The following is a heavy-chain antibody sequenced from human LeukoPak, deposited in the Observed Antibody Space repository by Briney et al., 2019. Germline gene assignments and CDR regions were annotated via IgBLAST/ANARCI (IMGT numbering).Heavy chain of an antibody. CDR1: GFTFSNAW. D-gene: IGHD6-13*01. CDR2: IKMKAHGGTT. J-gene: IGHJ4*02. V-gene: IGHV3-15*01. Sequence: GGSLRLSCAASGFTFSNAWMSWVRQAPGKGLEWVGRIKMKAHGGTTDYAAPVKGRFSIPRDDSKTTLFLQMNSLQTEDTAVYYCTTDAATIAAAGTGPYWGQGTLVTVSS. CDR3: TTDAATIAAAGTGPY.